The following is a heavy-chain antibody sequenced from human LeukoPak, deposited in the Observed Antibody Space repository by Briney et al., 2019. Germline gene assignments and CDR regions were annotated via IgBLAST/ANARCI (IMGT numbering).Heavy chain of an antibody. CDR1: GGSITTGSGY. CDR2: IYYSGIT. J-gene: IGHJ5*02. CDR3: ARHTNYDYVWGFDL. D-gene: IGHD3-16*01. V-gene: IGHV4-39*01. Sequence: SETLSLTCTVSGGSITTGSGYWGWIRQPPERGLEWIATIYYSGITYYNPSLKSRVTISVDTSRNQFSLKMRSVTAADTAVYYCARHTNYDYVWGFDLWGQGSLVTVSS.